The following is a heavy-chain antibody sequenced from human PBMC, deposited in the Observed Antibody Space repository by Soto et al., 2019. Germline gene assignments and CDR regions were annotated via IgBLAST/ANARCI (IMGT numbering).Heavy chain of an antibody. CDR3: ARQVADWYYGWFDP. CDR2: IYYSGST. V-gene: IGHV4-39*01. D-gene: IGHD1-7*01. Sequence: SETLSLTCTVSSGSISSSSYYWGWIRQPPGKGLEWIGSIYYSGSTYYNPSLKSRVTISVDTSKNQFSLKLSSVTAAATAVYYRARQVADWYYGWFDPWGQGTLVTVSS. CDR1: SGSISSSSYY. J-gene: IGHJ5*02.